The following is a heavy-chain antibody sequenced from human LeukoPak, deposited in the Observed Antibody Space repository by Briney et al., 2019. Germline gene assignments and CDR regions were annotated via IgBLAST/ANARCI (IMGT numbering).Heavy chain of an antibody. D-gene: IGHD7-27*01. CDR1: GFTFKNYA. V-gene: IGHV3-64*05. Sequence: PGGSLRLSCSAYGFTFKNYAMHWVRQAPGKGLEYVSGIIGNGGVTYYADSVKGRFTISRDNSKNTLYFQMSSLRAEDTAVYYCVKSPGDSVPNWGQGSLVTVSS. CDR2: IIGNGGVT. CDR3: VKSPGDSVPN. J-gene: IGHJ1*01.